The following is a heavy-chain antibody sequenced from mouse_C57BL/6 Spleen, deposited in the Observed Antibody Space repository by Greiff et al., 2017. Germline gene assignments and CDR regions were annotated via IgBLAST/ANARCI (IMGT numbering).Heavy chain of an antibody. Sequence: EVQVVESGGGLVKPGGSLKLSCAASGFTFSSYAMSWVRQTPEKRLEWVATISDGGSYTYYPDNLKGRFTISRDKATNNQYLQMSHLKSEDIAMYYCARDKGYNGSSTGFAYWGQGTLVTVSA. CDR3: ARDKGYNGSSTGFAY. D-gene: IGHD1-1*01. V-gene: IGHV5-4*01. CDR1: GFTFSSYA. CDR2: ISDGGSYT. J-gene: IGHJ3*01.